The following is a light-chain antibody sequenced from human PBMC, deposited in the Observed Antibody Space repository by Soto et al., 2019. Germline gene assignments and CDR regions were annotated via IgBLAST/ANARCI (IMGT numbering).Light chain of an antibody. Sequence: QSVLTQPPSASGTPGQRVTISCSGSSANIGAAYNVDWYQQLPGTAPKLLIYGNNNRPSGVPARFSGSKSGTSASLAIAGLQAEDEGDYYCQSYDSSLSGYVFGTGTKVTVL. J-gene: IGLJ1*01. CDR1: SANIGAAYN. CDR2: GNN. CDR3: QSYDSSLSGYV. V-gene: IGLV1-40*01.